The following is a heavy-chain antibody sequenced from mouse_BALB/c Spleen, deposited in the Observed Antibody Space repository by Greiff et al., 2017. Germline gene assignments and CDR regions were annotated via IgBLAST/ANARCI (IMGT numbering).Heavy chain of an antibody. D-gene: IGHD2-2*01. CDR1: GFTFTSYA. Sequence: EVKLMESGAGLVKPGGSLKLSCAASGFTFTSYAMSWVRQTPEKRLEWVATISSGGSYTYYPDSVKGRFTISRDNTKNTLYLQMSSLRSEDTAMFYSARQYGYDGYAVDYWGQGTSVTVSS. CDR3: ARQYGYDGYAVDY. CDR2: ISSGGSYT. V-gene: IGHV5-9-3*01. J-gene: IGHJ4*01.